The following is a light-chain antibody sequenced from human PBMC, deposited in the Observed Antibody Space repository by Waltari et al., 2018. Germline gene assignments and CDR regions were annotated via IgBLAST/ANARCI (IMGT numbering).Light chain of an antibody. J-gene: IGLJ2*01. Sequence: YELTQPPSVSVSPGQIASITCSGDKLGEKYAWWYQQKPGQSPVWVISQDTKRPSGIPERFSGSKSGNAATLTISGTQAMDEADYYCQSWESTTVVFGGGTRLTVL. CDR3: QSWESTTVV. CDR1: KLGEKY. CDR2: QDT. V-gene: IGLV3-1*01.